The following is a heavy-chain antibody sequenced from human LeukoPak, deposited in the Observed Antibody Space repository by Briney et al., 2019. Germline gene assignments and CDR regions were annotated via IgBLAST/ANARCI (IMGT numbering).Heavy chain of an antibody. J-gene: IGHJ4*02. D-gene: IGHD3-22*01. CDR1: GGSISSGDYY. CDR2: IYYNGGT. CDR3: ARTTMKVPLFDY. Sequence: SQTLSLTCTVSGGSISSGDYYWSWIRQPPGKGLEWIGYIYYNGGTYYNPSLKSRVTISVDTSKNQFSLKLSSVTAADTAVYYCARTTMKVPLFDYWGQGTLVTVSS. V-gene: IGHV4-30-4*08.